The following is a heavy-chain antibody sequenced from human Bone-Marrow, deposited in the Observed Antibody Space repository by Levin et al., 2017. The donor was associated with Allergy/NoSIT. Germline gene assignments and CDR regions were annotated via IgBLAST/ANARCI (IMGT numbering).Heavy chain of an antibody. Sequence: SETLSLTCTVSGDSISSYYWSWIRQPPGKGLEWIGYVYFSGSTSYNPSLKSRVTLSVDTSNNQFSLRLSSVTAADTAVYYCATDGYYGMDVWGQGTTVTVSS. V-gene: IGHV4-59*01. D-gene: IGHD5-24*01. CDR2: VYFSGST. J-gene: IGHJ6*02. CDR3: ATDGYYGMDV. CDR1: GDSISSYY.